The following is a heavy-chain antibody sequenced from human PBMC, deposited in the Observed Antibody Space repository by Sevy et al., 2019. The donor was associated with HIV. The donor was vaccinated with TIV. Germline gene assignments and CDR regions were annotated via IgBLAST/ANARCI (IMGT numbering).Heavy chain of an antibody. CDR2: ISSSSTYI. D-gene: IGHD3-3*01. CDR3: ASYSGPFWSGYYLDY. Sequence: GGSLRLSCAASGFSLNNFNIIWVRQAPGKGLEWASSISSSSTYIYYADSVKGRFTISRDNADNPLYLQMNSLRAEDTAVYYCASYSGPFWSGYYLDYWGQGTLVTVSS. CDR1: GFSLNNFN. J-gene: IGHJ4*02. V-gene: IGHV3-21*01.